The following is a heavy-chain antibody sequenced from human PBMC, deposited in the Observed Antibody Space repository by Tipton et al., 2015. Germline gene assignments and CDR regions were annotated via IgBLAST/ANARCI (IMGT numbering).Heavy chain of an antibody. J-gene: IGHJ5*02. Sequence: QMQLVQSGAEVKKPGASVKVACTASGYTFTNYNINWVRQATGHGLEWMGWINPSSGNTGYAQKFQGRITLTRNASISTTYMELSSLRSEDTAVYYCARDVGWGYDVVTGYYVGGLDPWGQGSLVTVSS. CDR2: INPSSGNT. D-gene: IGHD3-9*01. CDR3: ARDVGWGYDVVTGYYVGGLDP. V-gene: IGHV1-8*01. CDR1: GYTFTNYN.